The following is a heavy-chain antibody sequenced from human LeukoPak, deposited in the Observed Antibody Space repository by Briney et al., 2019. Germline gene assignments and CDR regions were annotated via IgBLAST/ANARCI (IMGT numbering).Heavy chain of an antibody. CDR1: GYTFTGYY. V-gene: IGHV1-2*02. CDR3: ARADILTAYYTLDF. J-gene: IGHJ4*02. CDR2: INPNSGAT. D-gene: IGHD3-9*01. Sequence: VEVSCKASGYTFTGYYMHWVRQAPGQGLEWMGWINPNSGATNFAQKFQGRVSMTRDTSISTAYMELSSLRSDDTAVYYCARADILTAYYTLDFWGQGTLVTVSS.